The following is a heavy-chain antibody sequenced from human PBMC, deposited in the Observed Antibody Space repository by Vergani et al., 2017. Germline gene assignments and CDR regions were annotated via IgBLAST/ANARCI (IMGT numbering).Heavy chain of an antibody. V-gene: IGHV4-59*01. Sequence: QVQLQESGPGLVKPSETLSLPCTVSGGSISNYYWSWIRQPPGKGLEWIGYMYYSGRTNYNPSLKSRVTMLVDTSKNQFTLKLTAVTAADTAVYYCARLQFGAAAPDYWGQGTLVIVSS. CDR3: ARLQFGAAAPDY. J-gene: IGHJ4*02. CDR2: MYYSGRT. D-gene: IGHD6-13*01. CDR1: GGSISNYY.